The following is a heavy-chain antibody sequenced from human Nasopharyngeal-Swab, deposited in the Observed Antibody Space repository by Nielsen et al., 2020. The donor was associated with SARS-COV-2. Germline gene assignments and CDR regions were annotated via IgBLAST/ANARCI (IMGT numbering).Heavy chain of an antibody. J-gene: IGHJ3*02. CDR2: ISSSSSTI. V-gene: IGHV3-48*01. D-gene: IGHD2-2*01. Sequence: SCAASGFTFSSYSMNWVRPAPGKGLEWVSYISSSSSTIYYADSVKGRFTISRDNAKNSLYLQMNSLRAEDTAVYYCARDTWDIVVVPAAAGDAFDIWGQGTMVTVSS. CDR3: ARDTWDIVVVPAAAGDAFDI. CDR1: GFTFSSYS.